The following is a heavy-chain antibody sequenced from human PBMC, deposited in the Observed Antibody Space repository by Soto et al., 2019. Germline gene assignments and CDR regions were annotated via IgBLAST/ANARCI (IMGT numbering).Heavy chain of an antibody. CDR2: TNTGGNFA. CDR1: GFTFIRFT. D-gene: IGHD4-17*01. Sequence: EVKFVESGGGLVKPGGSLRLTCVGSGFTFIRFTMNWVRRAPGKGLEWVASTNTGGNFAYYADSVKGRIAISRDNANDSMFLQMNSLRAEDTAAYYCAAEGDYVKNGAFDLCGQGILVTVSS. CDR3: AAEGDYVKNGAFDL. V-gene: IGHV3-21*01. J-gene: IGHJ3*01.